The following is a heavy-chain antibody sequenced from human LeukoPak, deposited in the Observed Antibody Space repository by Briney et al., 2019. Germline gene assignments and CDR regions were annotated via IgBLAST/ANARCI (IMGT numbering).Heavy chain of an antibody. J-gene: IGHJ4*02. Sequence: GASVKVSCKASGYTFTSYDINWVRQAPGQGLEWMGRIIPILGIANYAQKFQGRVTITADKSTSTAYMELSSLRSEDTAVYYCAREIVGAFDYWGQGTLVTVSS. V-gene: IGHV1-69*04. CDR2: IIPILGIA. D-gene: IGHD1-26*01. CDR3: AREIVGAFDY. CDR1: GYTFTSYD.